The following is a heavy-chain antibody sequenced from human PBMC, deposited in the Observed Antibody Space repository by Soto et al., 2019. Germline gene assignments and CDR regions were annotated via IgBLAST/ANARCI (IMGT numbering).Heavy chain of an antibody. V-gene: IGHV4-59*01. D-gene: IGHD4-4*01. CDR3: ARGPDRSKVGY. CDR2: IYYSGST. J-gene: IGHJ4*02. CDR1: GGSISSYY. Sequence: SETLSLTCTVSGGSISSYYWSWIRQPPGKGLEWIGYIYYSGSTNYNPSLKSRVTISVDTSKNQFSLRLNSVTAADTAVYYCARGPDRSKVGYWGQGTLVTVSS.